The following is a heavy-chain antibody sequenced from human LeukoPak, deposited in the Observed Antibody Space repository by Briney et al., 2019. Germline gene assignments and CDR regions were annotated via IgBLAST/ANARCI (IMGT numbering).Heavy chain of an antibody. J-gene: IGHJ4*02. D-gene: IGHD4-17*01. CDR1: GYTFTGYY. CDR3: ARDYGGYGY. V-gene: IGHV1-2*02. Sequence: GASVKVSCKASGYTFTGYYMHWVRQAPGQGLEWMGWINPNNGGTNYVQNFQGRVTMTRDTSNSTAYMELSRLRSDDTAVYYCARDYGGYGYWGQGTLVTVSS. CDR2: INPNNGGT.